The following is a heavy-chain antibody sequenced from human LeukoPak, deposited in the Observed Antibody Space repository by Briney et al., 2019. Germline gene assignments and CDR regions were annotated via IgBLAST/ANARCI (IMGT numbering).Heavy chain of an antibody. CDR2: INPSGGST. J-gene: IGHJ5*02. V-gene: IGHV1-46*01. CDR1: GYTFTSYY. CDR3: AREGCSSTSCYAQGGDWFDP. Sequence: APVKVSCKASGYTFTSYYMHWVRHAPVQGLEWMGIINPSGGSTSYAQKFQGRVTMTRDTSTSTVYMELSSLRSEDTAVYYCAREGCSSTSCYAQGGDWFDPWGQGTLVTVSS. D-gene: IGHD2-2*01.